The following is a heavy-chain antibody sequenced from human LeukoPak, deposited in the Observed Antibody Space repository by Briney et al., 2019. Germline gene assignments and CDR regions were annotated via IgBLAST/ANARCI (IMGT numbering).Heavy chain of an antibody. D-gene: IGHD3-9*01. V-gene: IGHV1-69*13. CDR1: GGTFISYA. CDR3: ARDSYDILTGYYSEEVWFDP. J-gene: IGHJ5*02. Sequence: GASVKVSCKASGGTFISYAISWVRQAPGQGLEWMGGIIPIFGTANYAQKFQGRVTITADESTSTAYMELSSLRSEDTAVYYCARDSYDILTGYYSEEVWFDPWGQGTLVTVSS. CDR2: IIPIFGTA.